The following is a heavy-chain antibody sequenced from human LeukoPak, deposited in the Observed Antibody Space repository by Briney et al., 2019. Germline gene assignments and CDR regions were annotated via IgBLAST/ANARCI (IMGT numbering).Heavy chain of an antibody. V-gene: IGHV3-33*01. J-gene: IGHJ3*02. Sequence: GRSLRLSCAASGLTFSTYGMHWVRQSPGKGLDWVAVIWYDGSKTHYRDSVKGRFTISRDNSKNTLYLEMNSLRAEDTAVYYCARDTAQRAFDIWGQGTMVTVSS. D-gene: IGHD6-25*01. CDR1: GLTFSTYG. CDR3: ARDTAQRAFDI. CDR2: IWYDGSKT.